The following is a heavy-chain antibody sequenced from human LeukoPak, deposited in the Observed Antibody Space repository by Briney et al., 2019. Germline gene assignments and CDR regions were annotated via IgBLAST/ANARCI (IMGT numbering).Heavy chain of an antibody. CDR3: ARAFPAAGTDY. CDR1: GGSISSYH. V-gene: IGHV4-59*01. J-gene: IGHJ4*02. CDR2: IYYSGST. Sequence: SETLSLTCTVSGGSISSYHWSWIRQPPGKGLEWIGYIYYSGSTNYNPSLKSRVTISVDTSKNQFSLKLSSVTAADTAVYYCARAFPAAGTDYWGQGTLVTVSS. D-gene: IGHD6-13*01.